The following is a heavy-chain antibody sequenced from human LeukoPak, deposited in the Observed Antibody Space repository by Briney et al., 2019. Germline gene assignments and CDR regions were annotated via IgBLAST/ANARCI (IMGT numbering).Heavy chain of an antibody. CDR2: INHSGST. J-gene: IGHJ5*02. CDR1: GGSFSGYY. CDR3: ARGHDSIKTFGEVIRSRTRWFDP. V-gene: IGHV4-34*01. D-gene: IGHD3-3*01. Sequence: SETLSLTCAVYGGSFSGYYWSWIRQPPGKGLEWIGEINHSGSTNYNPSLKSRVTISVDTSKNQFSLRLSSVTAADTAVYYCARGHDSIKTFGEVIRSRTRWFDPWGQGTLVTVSS.